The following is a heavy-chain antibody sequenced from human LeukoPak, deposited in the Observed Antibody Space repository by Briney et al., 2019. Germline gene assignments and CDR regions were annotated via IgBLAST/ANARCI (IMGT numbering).Heavy chain of an antibody. J-gene: IGHJ4*02. CDR2: ISSSGSTI. CDR1: TXSDYY. V-gene: IGHV3-11*04. Sequence: TXSDYYXXXIRQAPGKGLXXVSYISSSGSTIYYADSVKGRFTISRDNAKNSLYLQMNSLRAEDTAVYYCARDRDVRHYYFDYWGQGTLVTVSS. CDR3: ARDRDVRHYYFDY. D-gene: IGHD3-16*01.